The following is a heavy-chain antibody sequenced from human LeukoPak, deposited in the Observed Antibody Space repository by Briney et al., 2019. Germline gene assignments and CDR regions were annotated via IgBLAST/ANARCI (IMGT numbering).Heavy chain of an antibody. CDR1: DGSFSGYY. J-gene: IGHJ6*04. V-gene: IGHV4-34*01. CDR2: INHRGRT. Sequence: SETLSLTCAVYDGSFSGYYWSWLRQPPGKGREWLGEINHRGRTNYNPSLKSRVTISVDTSKNQFSLKLSSVTAADTAVYYCARGSTPPYYYYGMDVWGKGTTVTVSS. CDR3: ARGSTPPYYYYGMDV.